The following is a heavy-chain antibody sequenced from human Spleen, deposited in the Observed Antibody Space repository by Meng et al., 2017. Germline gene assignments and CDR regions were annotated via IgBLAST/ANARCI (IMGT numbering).Heavy chain of an antibody. V-gene: IGHV4-4*02. J-gene: IGHJ4*02. Sequence: QVQLQESGPGLVKPSGTLSLTCAVSGGSICSNNWLGWVRQPPGKGVEWIGEMFHSGSTYYNPSLKSRITISVDESKNQFSLKLTSLTATDTAVYYCAAGVGYGGFLWGQGTLVTVSS. CDR3: AAGVGYGGFL. CDR1: GGSICSNNW. CDR2: MFHSGST. D-gene: IGHD1-26*01.